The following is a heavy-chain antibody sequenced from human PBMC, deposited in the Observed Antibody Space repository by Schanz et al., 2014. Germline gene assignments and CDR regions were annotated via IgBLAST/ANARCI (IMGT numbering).Heavy chain of an antibody. Sequence: QVQLQQWGAGLLKPSETLSLTCAVYGGSFSSNYWSWIRQPPGKGLEWIGEINQSGTTNYNPSLKSRVTMSVDTSKNQFSLNLSSATAADTAVYYCARDRGHGDLPGDIWGRGTLVAISS. J-gene: IGHJ3*02. D-gene: IGHD4-17*01. CDR3: ARDRGHGDLPGDI. CDR2: INQSGTT. CDR1: GGSFSSNY. V-gene: IGHV4-34*02.